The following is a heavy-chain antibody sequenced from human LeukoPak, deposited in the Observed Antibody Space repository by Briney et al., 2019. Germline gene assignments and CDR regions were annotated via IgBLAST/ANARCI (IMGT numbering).Heavy chain of an antibody. Sequence: GGSLRLSCAASGLTFSSYEMNWVGQAPGKGVEGVSYISSSGSTIYYADSVKGRFTISRDNAKNSLYLQMNSLRAEDTAVYYCAELGITMIGGVWGKGTTVTISS. V-gene: IGHV3-48*03. CDR1: GLTFSSYE. CDR3: AELGITMIGGV. D-gene: IGHD3-10*02. J-gene: IGHJ6*04. CDR2: ISSSGSTI.